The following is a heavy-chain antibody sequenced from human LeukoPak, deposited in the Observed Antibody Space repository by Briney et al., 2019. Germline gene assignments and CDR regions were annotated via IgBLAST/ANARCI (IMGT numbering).Heavy chain of an antibody. CDR3: ARDKGLAAAGTGWFDP. CDR1: GFTVSSNY. CDR2: IYSGGST. D-gene: IGHD6-13*01. V-gene: IGHV3-53*01. J-gene: IGHJ5*02. Sequence: QPGGSLRLSCAASGFTVSSNYMSWVRQAPGKGLEWVSVIYSGGSTYYADSVKGRFTISRDNSKNTLYLQMNSLGAEDTAVYYCARDKGLAAAGTGWFDPWGQGTLVTVSS.